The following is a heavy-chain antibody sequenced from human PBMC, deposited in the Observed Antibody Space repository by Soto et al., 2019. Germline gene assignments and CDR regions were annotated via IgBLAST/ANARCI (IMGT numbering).Heavy chain of an antibody. CDR2: IIPILGIA. J-gene: IGHJ6*02. CDR1: GGTFSSCT. Sequence: SVKVSCKASGGTFSSCTISWVRQAPGQGLEWMGRIIPILGIANYAQKFQGRVTMTADKSTSTAYMELSSLRSDDTAVYYCARDWGIAVAADYYGMDVWGQGTTVTVSS. D-gene: IGHD6-19*01. CDR3: ARDWGIAVAADYYGMDV. V-gene: IGHV1-69*04.